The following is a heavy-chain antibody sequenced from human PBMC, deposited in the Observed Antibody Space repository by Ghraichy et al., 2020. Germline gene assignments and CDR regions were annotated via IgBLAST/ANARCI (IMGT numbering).Heavy chain of an antibody. D-gene: IGHD5-18*01. V-gene: IGHV3-7*03. CDR1: GFTFSSYW. CDR2: INQDGSEK. J-gene: IGHJ4*02. Sequence: GGSLRLSCAASGFTFSSYWMNWVRQAPGKGPEWVANINQDGSEKNYVDSVKGRFTISRDNAKNSLYLQMNSLRAEDTAVYYCARDRAMDDYWGQGTLVTVSS. CDR3: ARDRAMDDY.